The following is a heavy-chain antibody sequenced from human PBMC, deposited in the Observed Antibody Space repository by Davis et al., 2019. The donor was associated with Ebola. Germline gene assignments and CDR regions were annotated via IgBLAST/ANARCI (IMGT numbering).Heavy chain of an antibody. Sequence: SETLSLTCTVSGGSISSSSYYWGWIRQPPGKGLEWIGYIYYSGSTNYNPSLKSRVTISVDTSKNQFSLKLSSVTAADTAVYYCARGSGSYSHYWGQGTLVTVSS. CDR3: ARGSGSYSHY. CDR1: GGSISSSSYY. J-gene: IGHJ4*02. V-gene: IGHV4-61*05. CDR2: IYYSGST. D-gene: IGHD1-26*01.